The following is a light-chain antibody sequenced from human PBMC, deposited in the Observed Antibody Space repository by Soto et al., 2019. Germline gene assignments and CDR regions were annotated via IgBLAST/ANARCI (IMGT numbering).Light chain of an antibody. CDR3: KQSYSTPIT. J-gene: IGKJ5*01. CDR1: QSINSY. V-gene: IGKV1-39*01. CDR2: AAT. Sequence: DIQMTQSPSSLSASVGDRVTITCRASQSINSYLNWYQEEPGKAPKFLIYAATSLQRGVQSRFSGSGSGTDFTLTIRSLQPEDFATYYCKQSYSTPITFGQGTRLEIK.